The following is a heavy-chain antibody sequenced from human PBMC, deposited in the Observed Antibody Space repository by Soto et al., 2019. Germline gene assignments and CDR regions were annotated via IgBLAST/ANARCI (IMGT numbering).Heavy chain of an antibody. J-gene: IGHJ4*02. CDR1: GDSVSSNSAA. D-gene: IGHD3-22*01. CDR3: AREVLGYYYDSSGYYSFDY. CDR2: TYYRSKWYN. Sequence: SQTLSLTCAISGDSVSSNSAAWNLIRQSPSRGLEWLGRTYYRSKWYNDYAVSVKSRITINPDTSKNQFSLQLNSVTPEDTAVYYCAREVLGYYYDSSGYYSFDYWEQGTLVTVSS. V-gene: IGHV6-1*01.